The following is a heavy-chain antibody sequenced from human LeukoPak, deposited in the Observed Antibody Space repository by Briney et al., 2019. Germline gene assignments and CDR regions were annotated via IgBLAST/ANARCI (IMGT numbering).Heavy chain of an antibody. D-gene: IGHD5-12*01. Sequence: SETLSLTCTVSGGSITSFYWTWIRQPPGKGLEWIGYIYYSGNTNYNPSLKSRVTISVDTSQNQLSLKLSSVTAADTAVYYCARAGPHGCSGYDLWGQGTMVTVSS. V-gene: IGHV4-59*01. CDR2: IYYSGNT. CDR1: GGSITSFY. CDR3: ARAGPHGCSGYDL. J-gene: IGHJ3*01.